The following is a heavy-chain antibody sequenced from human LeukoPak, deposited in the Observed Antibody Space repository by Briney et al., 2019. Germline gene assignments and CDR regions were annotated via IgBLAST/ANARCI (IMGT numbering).Heavy chain of an antibody. CDR3: ARDQHSSGWYGYFDL. Sequence: SETLSLTCTVSGGSITTYQWTWIRQPAGKGLEWIGLIYTSGNTNYNPSLKSRVTMSVDTSKNQFFLKLSSVTAADTAVYYCARDQHSSGWYGYFDLWGRGTLVTVSS. D-gene: IGHD6-19*01. CDR2: IYTSGNT. CDR1: GGSITTYQ. V-gene: IGHV4-4*07. J-gene: IGHJ2*01.